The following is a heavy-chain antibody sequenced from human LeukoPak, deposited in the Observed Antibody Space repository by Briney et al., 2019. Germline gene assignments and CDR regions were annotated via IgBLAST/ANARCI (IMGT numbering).Heavy chain of an antibody. J-gene: IGHJ4*02. CDR1: GGSISTYY. Sequence: SETLSLTCTVPGGSISTYYWSWIRQPPGKGLEWIGFISDSGSTDYNPSLTSRVTISVDTSKNQFSLRLSSVTAADTAVYYCARHLKKDGYNYYFDYWGQGTLVTVSS. CDR2: ISDSGST. V-gene: IGHV4-59*08. D-gene: IGHD5-24*01. CDR3: ARHLKKDGYNYYFDY.